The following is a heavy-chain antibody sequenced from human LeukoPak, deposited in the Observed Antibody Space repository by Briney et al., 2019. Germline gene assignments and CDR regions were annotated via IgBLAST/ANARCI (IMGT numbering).Heavy chain of an antibody. CDR3: AREGRGYKVAKFDY. CDR1: GFTFSSYW. J-gene: IGHJ4*02. D-gene: IGHD3-22*01. V-gene: IGHV3-7*01. CDR2: IKQDGSEK. Sequence: WGSLRLSCAASGFTFSSYWISWVRQAPGKGLEWVANIKQDGSEKYYVDSVKGRFTISRDNAKNALYLQMNSLRAEDTAVYYCAREGRGYKVAKFDYWGQGTLVTVSS.